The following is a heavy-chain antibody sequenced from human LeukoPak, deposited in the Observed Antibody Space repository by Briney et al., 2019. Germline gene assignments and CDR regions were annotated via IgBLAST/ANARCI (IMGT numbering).Heavy chain of an antibody. J-gene: IGHJ3*02. D-gene: IGHD3-9*01. CDR2: IYYSGST. CDR3: ARHGYYYILTGAAFDI. Sequence: SETLSLTCTVSGGSIGSYYWSWIRQPPGKGLEWIGYIYYSGSTNYNPSLKSRVTISVDTSKNQFSLKLSSVTAAVTAVYYCARHGYYYILTGAAFDIWGQGTMVTVSS. V-gene: IGHV4-59*08. CDR1: GGSIGSYY.